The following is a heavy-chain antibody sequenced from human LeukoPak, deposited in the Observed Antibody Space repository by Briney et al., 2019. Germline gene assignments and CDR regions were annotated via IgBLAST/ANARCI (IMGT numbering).Heavy chain of an antibody. V-gene: IGHV4-34*01. J-gene: IGHJ3*02. Sequence: SETLSLTCAVYGGSFSGYYWSWIRQPPGKGLEWIGEINHSGSTKYNPSLKSRVTISVDTSKNQFSLKLSSVTAADTAVYYCARDAYYYDSSGYTPLNAFDIWGQGTMVTVSS. CDR1: GGSFSGYY. CDR3: ARDAYYYDSSGYTPLNAFDI. CDR2: INHSGST. D-gene: IGHD3-22*01.